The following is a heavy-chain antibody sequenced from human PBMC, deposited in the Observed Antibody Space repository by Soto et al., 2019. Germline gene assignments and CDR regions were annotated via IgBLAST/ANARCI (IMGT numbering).Heavy chain of an antibody. V-gene: IGHV1-3*01. D-gene: IGHD2-15*01. J-gene: IGHJ4*02. CDR3: AVGGGGTRY. CDR2: INPGDGYT. CDR1: GYTFSSFA. Sequence: QVQLVQSGAEVKKPGASVKVSCKASGYTFSSFAIHWVRQAPGQGLEWMAWINPGDGYTRLLQKFQGRVTITRDTSATTAFMELNSLTSEDTAVYYCAVGGGGTRYLGLGTLVTGSS.